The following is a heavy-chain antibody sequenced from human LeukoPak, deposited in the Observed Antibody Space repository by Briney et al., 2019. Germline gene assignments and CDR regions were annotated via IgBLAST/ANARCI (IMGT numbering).Heavy chain of an antibody. V-gene: IGHV3-30-3*01. J-gene: IGHJ5*02. Sequence: GGSLRLSCAASGFTFSSYAMHWVRQAPGKGLEWVAVISYDGSNKYYADSVKGRFTISRDNSKNTLYLQMNSLRAEDTAVYYCARERRLQKNWFDPWGQGTLVTVSS. D-gene: IGHD4-11*01. CDR1: GFTFSSYA. CDR3: ARERRLQKNWFDP. CDR2: ISYDGSNK.